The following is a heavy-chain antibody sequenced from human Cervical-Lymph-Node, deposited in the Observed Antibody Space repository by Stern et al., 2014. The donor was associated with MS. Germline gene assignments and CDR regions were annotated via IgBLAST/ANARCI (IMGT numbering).Heavy chain of an antibody. J-gene: IGHJ4*02. Sequence: EVQLVQSGGGLVQPGGSLRLSCAASGFPISKTWMSWVRQAPGKGLEWVANINQDEGAKYYADSVKGRFTISGDTAKKSLYLQMSSLRVEDTAVYYCATEMTGSYDYWGQGALVTVSS. CDR3: ATEMTGSYDY. CDR1: GFPISKTW. CDR2: INQDEGAK. V-gene: IGHV3-7*01.